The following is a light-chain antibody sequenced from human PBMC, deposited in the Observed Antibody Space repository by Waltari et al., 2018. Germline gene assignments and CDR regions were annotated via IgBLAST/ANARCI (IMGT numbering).Light chain of an antibody. J-gene: IGKJ3*01. Sequence: EIVITQSPATLSVSPGETATPSCRASQSVSSNLAWYQQKPGQAPRLLIYGASTRATGIPARFSGSGSGTEFTLTISSLQSEDFAVYYCQQYNNWPLFTFGPGTKVDIK. CDR1: QSVSSN. V-gene: IGKV3-15*01. CDR3: QQYNNWPLFT. CDR2: GAS.